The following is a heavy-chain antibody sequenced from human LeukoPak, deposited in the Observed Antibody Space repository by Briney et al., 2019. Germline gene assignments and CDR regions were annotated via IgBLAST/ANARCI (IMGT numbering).Heavy chain of an antibody. CDR1: GFTFDDYA. CDR3: AKAGLSVIRSYYFDY. D-gene: IGHD3-16*02. CDR2: ISWNSGSI. V-gene: IGHV3-9*01. Sequence: GGSLRLSCAASGFTFDDYAMLWVRQAPGKGLEWVSGISWNSGSIGYADSVKGRFTISRDNAKNSLYLQMNSLRAEDTALYYCAKAGLSVIRSYYFDYWGQGTLVTVSS. J-gene: IGHJ4*02.